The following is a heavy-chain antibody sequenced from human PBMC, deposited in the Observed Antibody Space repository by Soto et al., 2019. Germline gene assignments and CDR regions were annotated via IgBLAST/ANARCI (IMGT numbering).Heavy chain of an antibody. CDR2: ISSSGNII. V-gene: IGHV3-11*01. D-gene: IGHD3-22*01. J-gene: IGHJ4*02. CDR3: AKMSSENYYDPVFS. CDR1: GFTFSDYY. Sequence: QVQLVESGGGLVKTGGSLRIVCEASGFTFSDYYMSWVRQAPGKGLEWVSYISSSGNIIYYADSVKGRFTISRDNAKNSAYLQMNSLRAEDTALYFCAKMSSENYYDPVFSWGQGTLVTVSS.